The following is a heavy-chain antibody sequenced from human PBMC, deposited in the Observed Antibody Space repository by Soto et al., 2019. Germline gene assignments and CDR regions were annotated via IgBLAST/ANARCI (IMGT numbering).Heavy chain of an antibody. J-gene: IGHJ4*02. CDR3: ARQIYDSDTGPNFQYYFDS. V-gene: IGHV5-10-1*01. CDR1: GYSFAGYW. Sequence: GESRKISCKGSGYSFAGYWITWVRQKPGKGLEWMGRIDPSDSQTYYSPSFRGHVTISATKSITTVFLQWSSLRASDTAMYYCARQIYDSDTGPNFQYYFDSWGQGTPVTVSS. D-gene: IGHD3-22*01. CDR2: IDPSDSQT.